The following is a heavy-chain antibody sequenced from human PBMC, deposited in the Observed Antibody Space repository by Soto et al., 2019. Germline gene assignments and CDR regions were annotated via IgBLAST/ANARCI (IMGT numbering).Heavy chain of an antibody. Sequence: ASVKVSCKSSGYRFETYAMSWVRQAPGQGLEWMGWIRAYNIDTYYAQKFQDRVTMTTDTSTGTAYMELRSLRSDDTAVYYCARGHGVIIGAMDVWGQGTTVTVSS. CDR1: GYRFETYA. CDR3: ARGHGVIIGAMDV. V-gene: IGHV1-18*01. CDR2: IRAYNIDT. J-gene: IGHJ6*02. D-gene: IGHD3-3*01.